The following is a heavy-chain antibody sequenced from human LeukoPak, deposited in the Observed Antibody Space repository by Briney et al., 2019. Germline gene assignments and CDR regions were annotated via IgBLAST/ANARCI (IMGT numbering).Heavy chain of an antibody. V-gene: IGHV3-7*01. D-gene: IGHD2-15*01. Sequence: GGPLRLSCAASGFTFSSYWMSWLRQAPGKGLDWVANIKQDGSEKYYVDSVKGRFTISRDNAKNSLYLQMNSLRAEDTAVYYCARSGYCSGGSCYESDYWGQGTLVTVSS. J-gene: IGHJ4*02. CDR1: GFTFSSYW. CDR2: IKQDGSEK. CDR3: ARSGYCSGGSCYESDY.